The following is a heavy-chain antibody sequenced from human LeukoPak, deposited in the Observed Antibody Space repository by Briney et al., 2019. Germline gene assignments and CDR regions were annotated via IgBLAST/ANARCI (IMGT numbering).Heavy chain of an antibody. CDR2: ISYDGSNK. V-gene: IGHV3-30-3*01. J-gene: IGHJ6*03. CDR1: GFTFSSYA. CDR3: ARDSLIYYYYYMDV. Sequence: GGSLRLSCAASGFTFSSYAMHWVRQAPGKGLEWVAVISYDGSNKYYADSVKGRFTISRDNSKNTLYLQMNSLRAEDTSVYYCARDSLIYYYYYMDVWGKGTTVTVSS.